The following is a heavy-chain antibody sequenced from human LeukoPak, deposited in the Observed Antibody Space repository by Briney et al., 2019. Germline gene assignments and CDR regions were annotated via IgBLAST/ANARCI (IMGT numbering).Heavy chain of an antibody. CDR1: GDSVSSNSAA. Sequence: SQTLSLTCAISGDSVSSNSAAWNWIRHSPSRGLEWLGRTYYRSKWYNDYALSVNSRITINPDTSKNQFSLQLNSVTPEDTAVYYCARDHGAVAGWNYFDYWGQGTLVTVSS. CDR2: TYYRSKWYN. J-gene: IGHJ4*02. V-gene: IGHV6-1*01. CDR3: ARDHGAVAGWNYFDY. D-gene: IGHD6-19*01.